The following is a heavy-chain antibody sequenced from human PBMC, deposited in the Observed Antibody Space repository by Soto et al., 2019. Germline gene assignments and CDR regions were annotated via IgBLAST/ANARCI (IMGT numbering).Heavy chain of an antibody. CDR1: GFTFSNHA. V-gene: IGHV3-23*01. Sequence: EVQLLESGGALVQPGGSLRLSCAASGFTFSNHAMNWVRQAPGKGLEWVSTISDSGSTYYADSVKGRFTISRDNFKHTLYLQLNSLRAEDTAVYYCARDPGGHYCTSTSCLYFFDHWGQGTLVIVSS. CDR2: ISDSGST. CDR3: ARDPGGHYCTSTSCLYFFDH. J-gene: IGHJ4*02. D-gene: IGHD2-2*01.